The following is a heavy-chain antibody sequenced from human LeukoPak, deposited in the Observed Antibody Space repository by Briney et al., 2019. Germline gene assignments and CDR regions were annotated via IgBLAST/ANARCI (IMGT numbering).Heavy chain of an antibody. J-gene: IGHJ6*04. CDR1: GYSITSGYY. V-gene: IGHV3-15*01. D-gene: IGHD5-12*01. CDR3: TRDRWGGGYTSRGMDV. Sequence: PSETLSLTCTVSGYSITSGYYWGWIRPPPGKGLEWVGRIKSKTDGGTTDYAAPVKGRFTISRDDSKNTLYLQMNSLKTEDTAVYYCTRDRWGGGYTSRGMDVWGKGTTVTISS. CDR2: IKSKTDGGTT.